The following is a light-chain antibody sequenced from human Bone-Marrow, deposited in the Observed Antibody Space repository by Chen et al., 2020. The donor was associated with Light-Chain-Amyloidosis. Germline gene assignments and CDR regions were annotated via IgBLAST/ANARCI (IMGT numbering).Light chain of an antibody. J-gene: IGLJ1*01. Sequence: QYALTQPASVSGPPGQSKTIPCSGTSSDVGGDNNVSWYQQHPDKAPKHKIYEVTNRPSWVPDRFSGSKSDNTASLTISGLQTEDEADYFCSSYTITNTLVFGSGTRVTV. CDR1: SSDVGGDNN. CDR3: SSYTITNTLV. V-gene: IGLV2-14*01. CDR2: EVT.